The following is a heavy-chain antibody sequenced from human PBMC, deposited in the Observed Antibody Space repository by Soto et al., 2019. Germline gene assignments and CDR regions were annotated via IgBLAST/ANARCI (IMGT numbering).Heavy chain of an antibody. CDR2: IIPVLATT. Sequence: ASVKVSCKASAGTFPHYALSWVRQAPGQGLGWMGGIIPVLATTTYAQKFQGRVSISADESTSTAYIELSSLNSEDTAVYYCACNWGNSLRNWLAPWGQGTLVTVSS. D-gene: IGHD7-27*01. J-gene: IGHJ5*02. V-gene: IGHV1-69*13. CDR1: AGTFPHYA. CDR3: ACNWGNSLRNWLAP.